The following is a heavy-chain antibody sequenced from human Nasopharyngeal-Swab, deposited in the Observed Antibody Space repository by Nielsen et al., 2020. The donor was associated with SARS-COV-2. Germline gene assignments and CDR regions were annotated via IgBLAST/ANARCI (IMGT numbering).Heavy chain of an antibody. D-gene: IGHD1-26*01. CDR2: IYYSGST. V-gene: IGHV4-30-4*01. J-gene: IGHJ4*02. CDR3: ARAVVWVGAVPSAVWGYFDY. Sequence: WIRQPPGKGLEWIGDIYYSGSTYYNPSLKSRVTISVDTSKNQFSLKLSSVTAADTAVYYCARAVVWVGAVPSAVWGYFDYWGQGTLVTVSS.